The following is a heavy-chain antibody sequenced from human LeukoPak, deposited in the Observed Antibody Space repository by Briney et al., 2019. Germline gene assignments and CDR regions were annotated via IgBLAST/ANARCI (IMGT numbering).Heavy chain of an antibody. CDR1: GFSFSRYY. V-gene: IGHV3-11*01. CDR3: TRAVGLGPGAHFDQ. J-gene: IGHJ4*02. CDR2: IPTSGISV. Sequence: PGGSLRPSCAASGFSFSRYYMSWVRQTPGKALEWISYIPTSGISVQYADSVRGRFTASRDDAKNSLHLQMDSLRVEDTAVYYCTRAVGLGPGAHFDQWGQGALVIVSS. D-gene: IGHD1-26*01.